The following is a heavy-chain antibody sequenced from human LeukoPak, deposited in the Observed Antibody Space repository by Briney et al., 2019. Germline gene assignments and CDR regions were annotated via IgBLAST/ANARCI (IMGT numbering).Heavy chain of an antibody. Sequence: GGSLRLSCAASGFTFSNYAVNWVRQAPGKGLEWVSTISGSGGITYYADSVKGRFTISRDNSKNTLYLQMNSLRAEDTAVYFCAKGPPGMLRGYNGYDYFDYWGQGTLVTVSS. V-gene: IGHV3-23*01. J-gene: IGHJ4*02. CDR2: ISGSGGIT. CDR3: AKGPPGMLRGYNGYDYFDY. CDR1: GFTFSNYA. D-gene: IGHD5-12*01.